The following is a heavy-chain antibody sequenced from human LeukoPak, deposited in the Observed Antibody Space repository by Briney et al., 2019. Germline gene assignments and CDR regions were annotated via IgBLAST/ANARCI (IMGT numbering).Heavy chain of an antibody. Sequence: GGSLKLSCAASGFTFSDHYIDWVRQAPGKGLEWVGRSKNKANNYITQYAAFVRGRFTISRDNSKNSLYLQINSLKTEDTAVYYCARDSSGQGDYWGQGTLVTVSP. D-gene: IGHD3-22*01. V-gene: IGHV3-72*01. CDR1: GFTFSDHY. J-gene: IGHJ4*02. CDR3: ARDSSGQGDY. CDR2: SKNKANNYIT.